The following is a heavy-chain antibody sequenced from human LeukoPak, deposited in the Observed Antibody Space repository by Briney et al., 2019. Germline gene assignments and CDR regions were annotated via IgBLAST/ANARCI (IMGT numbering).Heavy chain of an antibody. CDR2: ISSSGSVK. V-gene: IGHV3-11*04. CDR3: AKKAIAARVHFDY. D-gene: IGHD6-6*01. CDR1: EFIFSDYY. J-gene: IGHJ4*02. Sequence: SGGSLRLSCAASEFIFSDYYISWIRQAPGKGLEWISHISSSGSVKYFADSVKGRFTISRDNSKNTLYLQMNSLRAEDTAVYYCAKKAIAARVHFDYWGQGTLVTVSS.